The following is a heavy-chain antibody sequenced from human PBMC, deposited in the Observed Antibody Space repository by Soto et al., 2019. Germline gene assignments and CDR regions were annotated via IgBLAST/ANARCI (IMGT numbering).Heavy chain of an antibody. CDR2: IMPIFRAP. J-gene: IGHJ6*02. V-gene: IGHV1-69*12. Sequence: QVQLVQSGAEVKKPGSSVKVSCKASGGAFSDYAFSWVRQAPGQGLEWLGGIMPIFRAPDYAQKFQGRVTITADEFTRTVYMEMNSLRSEDTAVYYCASWLKGPDIGNYYYGMGVWGQGTTVTVS. CDR1: GGAFSDYA. CDR3: ASWLKGPDIGNYYYGMGV. D-gene: IGHD2-15*01.